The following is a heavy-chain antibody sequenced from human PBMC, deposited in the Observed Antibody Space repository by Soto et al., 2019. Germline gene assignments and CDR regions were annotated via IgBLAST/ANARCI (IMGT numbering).Heavy chain of an antibody. CDR2: VIPIFAIS. D-gene: IGHD3-22*01. CDR3: ARGDGNYYDSSGYSPRDGMDV. V-gene: IGHV1-69*10. Sequence: ASVKVSCKASGGTFSTFAITWLRQAPGQGLEWMGGVIPIFAISSYAQRFQGRIMITADTSTNTAYMELSSLSSADTAVYFCARGDGNYYDSSGYSPRDGMDVWGQGTTVTVSS. J-gene: IGHJ6*02. CDR1: GGTFSTFA.